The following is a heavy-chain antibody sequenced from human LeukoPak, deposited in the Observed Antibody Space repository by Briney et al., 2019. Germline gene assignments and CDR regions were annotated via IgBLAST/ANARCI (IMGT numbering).Heavy chain of an antibody. CDR2: IIPVFGTA. J-gene: IGHJ5*02. D-gene: IGHD2-2*01. V-gene: IGHV1-69*05. Sequence: SVRVSCKASGGTFSSYAVSWVRQAPGQGLEWMGGIIPVFGTANYAQKFQGRVTITTDESTSTAYMELSSLRSEDTAMYYCASQHKYCSSTSCYKGGMGWFDPWGQGTLVTVSS. CDR3: ASQHKYCSSTSCYKGGMGWFDP. CDR1: GGTFSSYA.